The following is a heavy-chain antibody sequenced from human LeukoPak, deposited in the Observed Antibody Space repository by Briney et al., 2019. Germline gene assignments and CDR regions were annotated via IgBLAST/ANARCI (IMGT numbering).Heavy chain of an antibody. V-gene: IGHV3-30*04. Sequence: GRSLRLSCAASGFTFSSYAMHWVRQAPGKGLEWVAAISYDGSNKYSADSVKGRFTISRDNAKNSLYLQMNSLRAEDTAVYYCARDHQSGWVVYYYYYYMDVWGKGTTVTVSS. CDR1: GFTFSSYA. D-gene: IGHD6-19*01. J-gene: IGHJ6*03. CDR2: ISYDGSNK. CDR3: ARDHQSGWVVYYYYYYMDV.